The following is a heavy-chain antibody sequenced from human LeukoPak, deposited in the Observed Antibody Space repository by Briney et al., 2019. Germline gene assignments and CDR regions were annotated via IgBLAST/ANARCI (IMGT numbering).Heavy chain of an antibody. V-gene: IGHV3-21*04. Sequence: PGGSLRLSCAASGFTFSSYSMNWVRQAPGKGLEWVSSISSGSSYIYYADSVKGRFTISRDNAKNTLSLQMNSLRAEDTAVYYCAKHTLEYCSSTSCYVGVAFDIWGQGTMVTVSS. D-gene: IGHD2-2*01. CDR2: ISSGSSYI. CDR3: AKHTLEYCSSTSCYVGVAFDI. CDR1: GFTFSSYS. J-gene: IGHJ3*02.